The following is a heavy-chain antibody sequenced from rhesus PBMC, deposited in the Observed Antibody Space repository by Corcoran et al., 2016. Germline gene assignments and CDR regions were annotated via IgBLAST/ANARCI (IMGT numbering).Heavy chain of an antibody. CDR2: IYGSSTST. J-gene: IGHJ4*01. V-gene: IGHV4S10*01. D-gene: IGHD1-44*01. Sequence: QVQLQESGPGVVKPSETLSLTCAVSGGSISDSYRWSWIRQPPGKGLEWIGYIYGSSTSTNYNPSPKSRVTISKDTSKNQFSLKLSSVTAADTAVYYCARDSQEYRGYFDYWGQGVLVTVSS. CDR3: ARDSQEYRGYFDY. CDR1: GGSISDSYR.